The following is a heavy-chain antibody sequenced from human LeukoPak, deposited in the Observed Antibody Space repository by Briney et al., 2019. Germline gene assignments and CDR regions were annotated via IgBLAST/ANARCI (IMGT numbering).Heavy chain of an antibody. D-gene: IGHD2-15*01. CDR2: INPNSGDT. CDR1: GYTLTELS. Sequence: GASVKVSCKVSGYTLTELSMHWVRQAPGQGLEWMGWINPNSGDTNYAQNFQGRVTMTRDTSISTAYMELSSLRSDDTAVYYCARPDCSGGSCYDYYYYGMDVWGQGTTVTVSS. V-gene: IGHV1-2*02. J-gene: IGHJ6*02. CDR3: ARPDCSGGSCYDYYYYGMDV.